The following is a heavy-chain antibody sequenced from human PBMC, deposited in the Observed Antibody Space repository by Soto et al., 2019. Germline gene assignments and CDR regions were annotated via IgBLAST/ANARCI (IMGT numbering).Heavy chain of an antibody. CDR3: ARVRGTRIVPRPRSYYYYYGMDV. CDR1: GYTFTSYD. CDR2: MNPNSGNT. J-gene: IGHJ6*02. Sequence: GASVKVSCKASGYTFTSYDINWVRQATGQGLEWMGWMNPNSGNTGYAQKFQGRVTMTRNTSISTAYMELSSLRSEDTAVYYCARVRGTRIVPRPRSYYYYYGMDVWGQGTTVTAP. V-gene: IGHV1-8*01. D-gene: IGHD1-1*01.